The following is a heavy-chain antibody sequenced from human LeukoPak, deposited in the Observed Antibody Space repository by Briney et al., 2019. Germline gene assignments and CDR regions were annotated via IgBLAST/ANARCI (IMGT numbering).Heavy chain of an antibody. J-gene: IGHJ4*02. D-gene: IGHD6-13*01. CDR1: GVSISGDY. CDR3: ARDAMGSDSSPPDY. CDR2: IYYSWST. V-gene: IGHV4-59*01. Sequence: SETLSLTRTVSGVSISGDYCSSIRQPPGKGLERIGYIYYSWSTNYNPSLKSRDTISVDTSKNQFSLKLSSLTAADTAVYYCARDAMGSDSSPPDYWGQGTLVTVSS.